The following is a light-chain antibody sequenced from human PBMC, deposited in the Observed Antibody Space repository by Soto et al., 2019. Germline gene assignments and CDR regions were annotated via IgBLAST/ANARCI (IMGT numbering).Light chain of an antibody. CDR3: QQYYSTPLT. V-gene: IGKV4-1*01. CDR1: QSVLYSSNNKNY. Sequence: DIVMTQSPDSLAVSLGERATINCKSSQSVLYSSNNKNYLAWYQQKPGQPPKLLIDWASTRESGVPVRFSGSGSGTDFTLTISSLQAEDVAVYYCQQYYSTPLTFGQGTKLEIK. CDR2: WAS. J-gene: IGKJ2*01.